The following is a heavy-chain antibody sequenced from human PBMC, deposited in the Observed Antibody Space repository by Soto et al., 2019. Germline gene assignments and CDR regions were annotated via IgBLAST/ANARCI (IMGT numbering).Heavy chain of an antibody. V-gene: IGHV4-34*01. D-gene: IGHD3-22*01. CDR2: INHSGST. J-gene: IGHJ4*02. Sequence: SETLSLTCTVSGGSISSYYWSWIRQPPGKGLEWIGEINHSGSTNYNPSLKSRVTISVDTSKNQFSLKLSSVTAADTAVYYCARGYDYYDSSGYHSWGQETLVTVSS. CDR3: ARGYDYYDSSGYHS. CDR1: GGSISSYY.